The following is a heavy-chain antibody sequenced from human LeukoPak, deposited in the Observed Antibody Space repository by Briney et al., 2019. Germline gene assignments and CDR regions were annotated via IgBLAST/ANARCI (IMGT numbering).Heavy chain of an antibody. D-gene: IGHD6-13*01. CDR1: GGTFSSYA. Sequence: ASVKVSCKASGGTFSSYAISWVRQAPGQGLEWMGGIIPIFGTANYAQKFQGRVTITTDESTSTAYMELSSLRSEDTAVYYCARIAAAGTDTEYFQHWGQGTLVTVSS. CDR2: IIPIFGTA. V-gene: IGHV1-69*05. CDR3: ARIAAAGTDTEYFQH. J-gene: IGHJ1*01.